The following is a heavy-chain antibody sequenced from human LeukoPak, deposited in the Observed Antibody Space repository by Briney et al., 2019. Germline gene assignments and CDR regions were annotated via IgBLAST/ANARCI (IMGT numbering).Heavy chain of an antibody. J-gene: IGHJ4*02. CDR3: ARALGYCSGGSCHGGYFDY. CDR1: GGTFSSYA. CDR2: IIPIFGTA. V-gene: IGHV1-69*05. D-gene: IGHD2-15*01. Sequence: GASVKVSCKASGGTFSSYAISWVRQAPGQGLEWMGGIIPIFGTANYAQMFQGRVTITTDASTSTAYMDMSSLRSEDTAMYYCARALGYCSGGSCHGGYFDYWGQGTLVTVSS.